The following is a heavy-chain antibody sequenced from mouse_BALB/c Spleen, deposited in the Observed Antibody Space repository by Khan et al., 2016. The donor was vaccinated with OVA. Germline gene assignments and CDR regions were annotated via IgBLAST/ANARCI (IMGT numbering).Heavy chain of an antibody. CDR2: INPYNGDT. J-gene: IGHJ4*01. CDR3: TDGYYRDAMDY. V-gene: IGHV1-37*01. Sequence: IQLVQSGPELVKPGASVKISCKASGYSFTGYFMNWVKQSHGKSLEWIGRINPYNGDTFYNQKFKGKATLTVDKSSSTAHMELLSLTSEESAVYCCTDGYYRDAMDYWGQGTSVTVSS. CDR1: GYSFTGYF. D-gene: IGHD2-3*01.